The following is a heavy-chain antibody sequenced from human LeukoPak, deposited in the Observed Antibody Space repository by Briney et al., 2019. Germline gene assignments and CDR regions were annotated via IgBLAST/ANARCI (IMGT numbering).Heavy chain of an antibody. CDR2: IRYDGSKK. CDR1: GFTFSSYG. V-gene: IGHV3-30*02. CDR3: AKSGDSSDYFDY. J-gene: IGHJ4*02. Sequence: PGGSLRLSCAASGFTFSSYGMLWVRQAPGQGLEWVAFIRYDGSKKYYADSVKGRFTISRDNSKNTLYLQMNSLRAEDTAVYYCAKSGDSSDYFDYWGQGTLVTVSS. D-gene: IGHD3-10*01.